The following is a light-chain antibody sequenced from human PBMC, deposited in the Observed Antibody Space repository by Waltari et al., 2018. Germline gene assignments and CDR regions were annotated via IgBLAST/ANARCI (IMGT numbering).Light chain of an antibody. CDR3: QQYDRYSAWT. J-gene: IGKJ1*01. CDR2: DVS. Sequence: DIQMTQSPSTLSASVGDRVTITCRASQSVTRYLAWYQQKPGKAPKVLIWDVSSLERGVPSRFSGSGSGTELTLTISSLQPDDFATYYCQQYDRYSAWTFGQGTKVEIK. CDR1: QSVTRY. V-gene: IGKV1-5*01.